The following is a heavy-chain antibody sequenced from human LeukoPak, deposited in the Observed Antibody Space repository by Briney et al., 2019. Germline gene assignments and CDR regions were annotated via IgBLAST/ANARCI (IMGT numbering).Heavy chain of an antibody. V-gene: IGHV1-69*13. Sequence: SVKVSCKASGGTFSSYAISWVRQAPGQGLEWMGGIIPIFGTANYAQKFQGRVTITADESTSTAYMELSSLRSEDTAVYYCARGVSRYFDWSLPYYFDYWGQGTLVTVSS. CDR3: ARGVSRYFDWSLPYYFDY. D-gene: IGHD3-9*01. CDR2: IIPIFGTA. J-gene: IGHJ4*02. CDR1: GGTFSSYA.